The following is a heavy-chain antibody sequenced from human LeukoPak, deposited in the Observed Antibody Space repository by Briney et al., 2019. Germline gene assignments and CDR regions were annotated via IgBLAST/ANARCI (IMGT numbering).Heavy chain of an antibody. D-gene: IGHD3-10*01. Sequence: GGSLRLSCAASGFTFSSYAMSWVRQAPGKGREWVSAISGSGGSTYYADSVKDRFTISRDNSKNTLYLQMNSLRAEDTAVYYCAKQKSWFGFDYWGQGTLVTVSS. J-gene: IGHJ4*02. CDR3: AKQKSWFGFDY. CDR1: GFTFSSYA. V-gene: IGHV3-23*01. CDR2: ISGSGGST.